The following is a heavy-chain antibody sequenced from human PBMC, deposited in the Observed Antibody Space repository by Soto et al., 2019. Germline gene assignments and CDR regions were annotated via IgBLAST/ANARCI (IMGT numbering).Heavy chain of an antibody. CDR3: AREIEIHYDLLTVLEYYFDY. V-gene: IGHV4-34*01. Sequence: QVQLQQWRAGLLKPSETLSLTCAVYGGSFSGYYWSWIRQPPGKGLEWIGEINHSGITNYNPSLKRPATIQVDTTKISFTLKLSPMTTADPAVYYCAREIEIHYDLLTVLEYYFDYWGQGTLVTVSS. CDR1: GGSFSGYY. CDR2: INHSGIT. J-gene: IGHJ4*02. D-gene: IGHD3-9*01.